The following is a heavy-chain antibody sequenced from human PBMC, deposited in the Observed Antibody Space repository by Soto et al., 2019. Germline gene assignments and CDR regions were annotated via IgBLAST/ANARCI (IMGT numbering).Heavy chain of an antibody. CDR2: IIPIFGTA. V-gene: IGHV1-69*01. CDR3: ARDGAFGELNYYYYMDV. CDR1: GGTFSSYA. J-gene: IGHJ6*03. Sequence: QVQLVQSGAEVKKPGSSVKVSCKASGGTFSSYAISWVRQAPGQGLEWMGGIIPIFGTANYAQKFQGRVTITADESTSTAYMELSSLRSDDTAVYDCARDGAFGELNYYYYMDVWGKGTTVTVSS. D-gene: IGHD3-10*01.